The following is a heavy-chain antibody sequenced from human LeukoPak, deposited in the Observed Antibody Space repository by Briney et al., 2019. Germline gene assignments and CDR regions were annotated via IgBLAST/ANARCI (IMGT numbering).Heavy chain of an antibody. CDR2: IYYSGIT. V-gene: IGHV4-59*12. J-gene: IGHJ6*01. CDR1: GGSISGYY. D-gene: IGHD2-2*01. Sequence: PSETLSLSCPVSGGSISGYYWSWIRHPPGKGLEWTGYIYYSGITNYNPSLKSRVTISVDTSKNQFSLKLSSEAAADPAVYYCAKEKYQPYYYGMDVWGQGTTVTVSS. CDR3: AKEKYQPYYYGMDV.